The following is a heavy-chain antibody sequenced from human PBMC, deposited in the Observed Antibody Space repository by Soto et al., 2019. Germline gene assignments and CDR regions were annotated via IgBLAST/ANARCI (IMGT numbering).Heavy chain of an antibody. Sequence: ASVKVSWKASGYTFTSYDINWVRQATGQGLEWMGWMNPNSGNTGYAQKFQGRVTMTRNTSISTAYMELSSLRSEDTAVYYCARGYSSGWTGNYWGQGTLVTVSS. V-gene: IGHV1-8*01. CDR3: ARGYSSGWTGNY. J-gene: IGHJ4*02. CDR2: MNPNSGNT. D-gene: IGHD6-19*01. CDR1: GYTFTSYD.